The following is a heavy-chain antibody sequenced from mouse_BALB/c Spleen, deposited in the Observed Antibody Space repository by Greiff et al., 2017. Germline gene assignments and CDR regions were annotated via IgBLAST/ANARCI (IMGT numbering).Heavy chain of an antibody. J-gene: IGHJ2*01. Sequence: EVKVVESGGGLVQPGGSLKLSCAASGFTFSSYTMSWVRQTPEKRLEWVAYISNGGGSTYYPDTVKGRFTISRDNAKNTLYLQMSSLKSEDTAMYYCARHDYGNVYYFDYWGQGTTLTVSS. CDR3: ARHDYGNVYYFDY. CDR2: ISNGGGST. D-gene: IGHD2-1*01. CDR1: GFTFSSYT. V-gene: IGHV5-12-2*01.